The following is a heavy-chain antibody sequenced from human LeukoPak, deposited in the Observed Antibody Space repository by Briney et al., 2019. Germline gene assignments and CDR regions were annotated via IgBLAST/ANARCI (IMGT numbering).Heavy chain of an antibody. CDR3: ARHSGGSSSNQLDY. Sequence: SETLSLTCTVSGGSISGYYWSCIRQPPGKGLEWIGYIYTSGSTNYNPSLKSRVTISVDTSKNQFSLKLSSVTAADTAVYYCARHSGGSSSNQLDYWGQGTLVTVSS. D-gene: IGHD2-2*01. CDR1: GGSISGYY. CDR2: IYTSGST. J-gene: IGHJ4*02. V-gene: IGHV4-4*09.